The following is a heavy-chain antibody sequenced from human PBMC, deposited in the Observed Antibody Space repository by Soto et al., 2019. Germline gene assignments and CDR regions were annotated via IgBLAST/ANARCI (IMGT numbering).Heavy chain of an antibody. V-gene: IGHV4-4*02. D-gene: IGHD1-1*01. CDR1: GGSISSNNW. CDR2: IYHDGNT. CDR3: AKLDGGGY. Sequence: QVQLQESGPGLVTPSGTLSLTCAVSGGSISSNNWWSWVRQPPGKGPEWIGEIYHDGNTNYTPSLKRRVTISADKSKPHFALILSSLTAAATAVYYCAKLDGGGYWGQGTLVTVSS. J-gene: IGHJ4*02.